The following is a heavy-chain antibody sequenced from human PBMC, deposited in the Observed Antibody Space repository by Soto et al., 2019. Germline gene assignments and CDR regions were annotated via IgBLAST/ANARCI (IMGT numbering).Heavy chain of an antibody. CDR2: INSDGSST. D-gene: IGHD3-3*01. CDR1: GFTFSTSW. CDR3: ARLGVWSGAYYYMDV. V-gene: IGHV3-74*01. J-gene: IGHJ6*03. Sequence: EMQVVESGGGLVQRGGSLRLSCVASGFTFSTSWMTWVRQAPGKGLGWVARINSDGSSTRYADSVKGRFTISRDNAKNTLYLQMDSLRGDDTALYYCARLGVWSGAYYYMDVWGKGTTVTVSS.